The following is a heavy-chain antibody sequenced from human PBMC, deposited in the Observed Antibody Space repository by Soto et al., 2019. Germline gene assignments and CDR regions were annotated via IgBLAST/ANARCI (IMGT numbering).Heavy chain of an antibody. CDR2: ISYDGSNK. CDR1: GFTFSSYG. V-gene: IGHV3-30*18. CDR3: AKDRCGADCESDYFDY. J-gene: IGHJ4*02. Sequence: QVPLVASGGGVVQPGRSLRLSCAASGFTFSSYGMHWVRQAPGKGLEWVAVISYDGSNKYYADSVKGRFTISRDNSKNTLYLQMNSLGAEDTAVYYCAKDRCGADCESDYFDYWGQGTLVTV. D-gene: IGHD2-21*02.